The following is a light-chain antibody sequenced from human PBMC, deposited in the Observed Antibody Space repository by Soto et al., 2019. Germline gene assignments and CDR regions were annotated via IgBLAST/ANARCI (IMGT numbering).Light chain of an antibody. CDR3: SSYTSSTLV. V-gene: IGLV2-14*03. Sequence: QSVLTQPASVSGSPGQSITISCTGTRSDINTYNYISWYQQHPGKAPKLIIYDVTNRPAGVSNRFSGSKSGNTASLTISGLQAEDEADYYCSSYTSSTLVFATGTKLTVL. J-gene: IGLJ1*01. CDR2: DVT. CDR1: RSDINTYNY.